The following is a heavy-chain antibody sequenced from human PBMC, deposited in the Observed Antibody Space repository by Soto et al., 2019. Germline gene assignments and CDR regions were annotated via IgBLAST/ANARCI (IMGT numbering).Heavy chain of an antibody. CDR3: AKVEYSSSRHWDYFDY. CDR2: ISGSGGST. D-gene: IGHD6-6*01. Sequence: PGGSLRLSRAASGFTFSSYAMSWVRQAPGKGLEWVSAISGSGGSTYYADSVKGRFTISRDNSKNTLYLQMNSLRAEDTAVYYCAKVEYSSSRHWDYFDYWGQGTLVTVSS. V-gene: IGHV3-23*01. CDR1: GFTFSSYA. J-gene: IGHJ4*02.